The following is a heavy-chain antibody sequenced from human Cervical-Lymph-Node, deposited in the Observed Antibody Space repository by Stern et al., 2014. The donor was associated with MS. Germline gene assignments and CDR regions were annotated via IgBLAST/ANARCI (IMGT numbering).Heavy chain of an antibody. CDR1: GDTLSSHT. CDR2: LIPVLDAP. V-gene: IGHV1-69*01. CDR3: ATGAHGMDV. D-gene: IGHD3-10*01. J-gene: IGHJ6*02. Sequence: HVQLVESGAEVKKVGSSVKVSCKASGDTLSSHTISWVRQAPGQGLEWMGGLIPVLDAPNYAQKFQGRVKITSDETTNTAHMELSSLGSEDTAVYYCATGAHGMDVWGQGTAVSVSS.